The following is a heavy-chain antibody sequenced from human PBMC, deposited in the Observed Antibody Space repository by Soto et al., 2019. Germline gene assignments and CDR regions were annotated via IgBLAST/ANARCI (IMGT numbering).Heavy chain of an antibody. Sequence: AGSLRLSCAASVFPFNDHHMDWVRKAPGKGLEWVGRARNKAHSYTTAYAASVKGRFTISRDDSKNSLSLQMNSLKTEDTAVYFCARLMGTSFDLWGQGNLVTVSP. V-gene: IGHV3-72*01. CDR1: VFPFNDHH. J-gene: IGHJ4*02. D-gene: IGHD2-8*01. CDR2: ARNKAHSYTT. CDR3: ARLMGTSFDL.